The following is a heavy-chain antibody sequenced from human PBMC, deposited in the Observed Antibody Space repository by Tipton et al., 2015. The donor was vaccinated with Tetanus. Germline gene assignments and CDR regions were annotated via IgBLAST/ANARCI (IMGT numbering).Heavy chain of an antibody. D-gene: IGHD6-19*01. CDR2: INPSGST. CDR1: GGSFSGYY. V-gene: IGHV4-34*01. CDR3: ARDLAVAFDR. J-gene: IGHJ5*02. Sequence: TLSLTCAVYGGSFSGYYWTWIRQPPVKGLEWIGEINPSGSTNYNPSLKSRVTISVDTSKNRVSLKLNSVTAADTAVYYCARDLAVAFDRWGRGILVTVSS.